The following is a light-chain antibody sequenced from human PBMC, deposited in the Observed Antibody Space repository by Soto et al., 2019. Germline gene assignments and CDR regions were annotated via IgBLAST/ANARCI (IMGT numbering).Light chain of an antibody. Sequence: EIVMTQSPATLSVSPGETAILSFSASQSVIILLAWYQQKPGQAPRLLIHGATTRATGIPARFSGSGSGTEFTLTISRLQSEDFAVYYCQQYNNWPRTFGEGTKVDIK. V-gene: IGKV3-15*01. CDR3: QQYNNWPRT. J-gene: IGKJ4*01. CDR2: GAT. CDR1: QSVIIL.